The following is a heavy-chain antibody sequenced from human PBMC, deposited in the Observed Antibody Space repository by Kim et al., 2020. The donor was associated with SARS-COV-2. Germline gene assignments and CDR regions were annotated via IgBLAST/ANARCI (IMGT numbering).Heavy chain of an antibody. V-gene: IGHV3-21*01. Sequence: GGSLRLSCVASGFTFSSYSMNWVRQAPGKGLEWVASISSSSSYKYYADSVKGRFTISRDNAKNSLYLQMNSLRAEDTAVYYCASQHSSNCGNFDYWGHGTPGTVSS. CDR3: ASQHSSNCGNFDY. CDR1: GFTFSSYS. D-gene: IGHD6-13*01. J-gene: IGHJ4*01. CDR2: ISSSSSYK.